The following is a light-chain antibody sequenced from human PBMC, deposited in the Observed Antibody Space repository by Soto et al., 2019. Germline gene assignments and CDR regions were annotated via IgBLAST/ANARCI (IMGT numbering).Light chain of an antibody. CDR2: VAS. CDR1: QSISSW. CDR3: QQSYGTPIT. V-gene: IGKV1-39*01. J-gene: IGKJ5*01. Sequence: EIQMTQSPSTLSASVVDRGNITCRASQSISSWVAWHQQQPGKDPNLLIYVASTLQSEVPSRFSGSGSGTDFTLTITSLQPEDCATYYCQQSYGTPITFGQGTRLEIK.